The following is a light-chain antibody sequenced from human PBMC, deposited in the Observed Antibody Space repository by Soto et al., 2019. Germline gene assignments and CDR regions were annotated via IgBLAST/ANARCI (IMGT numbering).Light chain of an antibody. CDR2: KAS. Sequence: DIQMTQSPSTLSASVGVRVTITYRASQSRSSWLAWYQQKQGKAPKRLIYKASSLESGVPYRFSGSGSGTEFTLTISSLQPDDFATYYCQQYNSYARTFGRGTRVEVK. J-gene: IGKJ1*01. CDR3: QQYNSYART. V-gene: IGKV1-5*03. CDR1: QSRSSW.